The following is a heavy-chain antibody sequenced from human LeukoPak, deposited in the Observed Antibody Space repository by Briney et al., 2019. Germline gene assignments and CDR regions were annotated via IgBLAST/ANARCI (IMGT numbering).Heavy chain of an antibody. V-gene: IGHV4-34*01. CDR3: VRRAVTTFRASFDP. Sequence: SETLSLTCAVYGGSFSGYYWSSIRQPPGKGLEWIGEINHSGSTNYNPSLKSRVNISVDTSKNQFSLKLSSVTAADTAVYYCVRRAVTTFRASFDPWGQGTLVTVSS. J-gene: IGHJ5*02. CDR1: GGSFSGYY. D-gene: IGHD4-11*01. CDR2: INHSGST.